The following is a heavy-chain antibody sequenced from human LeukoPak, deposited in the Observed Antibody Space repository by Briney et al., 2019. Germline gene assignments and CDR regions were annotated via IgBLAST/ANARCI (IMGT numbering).Heavy chain of an antibody. D-gene: IGHD1-1*01. CDR1: GFTFSSYG. J-gene: IGHJ4*02. V-gene: IGHV3-30*02. CDR2: IRHDGSNK. CDR3: AKTKFTGNYKYFDY. Sequence: GGSLRLSCAASGFTFSSYGMHWVRQAPGKGLEWVAFIRHDGSNKYYADSVKGRFTISRDNFDNTLYLQMNSLRADDTAVYYCAKTKFTGNYKYFDYWGQGTLVTVSS.